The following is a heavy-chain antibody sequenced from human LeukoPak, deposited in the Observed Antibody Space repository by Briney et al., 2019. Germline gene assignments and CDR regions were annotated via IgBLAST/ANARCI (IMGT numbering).Heavy chain of an antibody. J-gene: IGHJ5*02. CDR1: GGSISSSSYY. V-gene: IGHV4-39*07. CDR3: ARDSSYSSSWSMGGFDP. Sequence: SETLSLTCTVSGGSISSSSYYWGWIRQPPGKGLEWIGSIYYSGSTYYNPSLKSRVTISVDTSKNQFSLKLSSVTAADTAVYYCARDSSYSSSWSMGGFDPWGQGTLVTVSS. D-gene: IGHD6-13*01. CDR2: IYYSGST.